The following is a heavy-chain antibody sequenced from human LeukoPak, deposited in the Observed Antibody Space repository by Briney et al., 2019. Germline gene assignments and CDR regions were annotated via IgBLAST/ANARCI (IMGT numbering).Heavy chain of an antibody. V-gene: IGHV4-59*01. CDR2: IYYSAST. CDR1: GGSLSSYY. Sequence: PSETLSLTCTVSGGSLSSYYWSWIRQPPGKGLEWIGYIYYSASTNYNPSLKSRVTISVDTSKNQFSLNLSSVTAADTAVYYCARGDGYNFYYWGQGTLVTVSS. J-gene: IGHJ4*02. D-gene: IGHD5-24*01. CDR3: ARGDGYNFYY.